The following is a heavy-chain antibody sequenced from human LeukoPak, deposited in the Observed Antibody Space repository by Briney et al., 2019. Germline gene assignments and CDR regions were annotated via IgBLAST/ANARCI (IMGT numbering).Heavy chain of an antibody. J-gene: IGHJ5*01. CDR3: AKDVHTSGWYGWFDS. CDR2: ISGSGRNS. Sequence: GGSLRLSCAASGFTFSNCAVNWFRQAPGKGLEWVSLISGSGRNSYYADSVKGRFTISRDNSKNTMYLQMNSLRAEDTAVYYCAKDVHTSGWYGWFDSWGQGTLVTVSS. D-gene: IGHD6-19*01. V-gene: IGHV3-23*01. CDR1: GFTFSNCA.